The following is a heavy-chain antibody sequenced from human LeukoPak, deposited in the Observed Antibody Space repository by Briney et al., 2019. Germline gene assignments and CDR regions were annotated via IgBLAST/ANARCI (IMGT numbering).Heavy chain of an antibody. J-gene: IGHJ4*02. D-gene: IGHD3-10*01. CDR1: GGSIRGYY. V-gene: IGHV4-59*01. CDR2: IYYSGST. CDR3: ARLQTYYYGSGSYYPDY. Sequence: PSETLSLTCTVSGGSIRGYYWSWIRLPPGKGLEWIGYIYYSGSTNYNPSPKSRVTISVDTSKNQFSVKLSSVTAADTAVYYCARLQTYYYGSGSYYPDYWGQGTLVTVSS.